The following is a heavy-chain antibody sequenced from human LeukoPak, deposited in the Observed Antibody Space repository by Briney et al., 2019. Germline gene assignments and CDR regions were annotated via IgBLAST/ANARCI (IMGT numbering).Heavy chain of an antibody. CDR1: GYTFTSYY. CDR3: ARVGLSSSWSRVNYYYYYMDV. V-gene: IGHV1-46*01. Sequence: ASVKVSCKASGYTFTSYYMHWVRQAPGQGLEWMGIINPSGGSTSYAQKFQGRVTMTRDMSTSTVYMELSSLRSEDTAVYYCARVGLSSSWSRVNYYYYYMDVWGKGTTVTVSS. CDR2: INPSGGST. D-gene: IGHD6-13*01. J-gene: IGHJ6*03.